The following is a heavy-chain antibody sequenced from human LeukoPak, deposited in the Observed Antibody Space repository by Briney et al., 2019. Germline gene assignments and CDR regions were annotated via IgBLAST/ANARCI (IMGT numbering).Heavy chain of an antibody. J-gene: IGHJ6*02. Sequence: SVKVSCTASGGTFSSYAISWVRQAPGQGLEWMGGIIPIFGTANYAQKFQGRVTITADESTSTAYMELSSLRSEDTAVYYCAGVYCGGDCYYTTYYYYYGMDVWGQGTTVTVSS. CDR1: GGTFSSYA. V-gene: IGHV1-69*01. CDR2: IIPIFGTA. D-gene: IGHD2-21*02. CDR3: AGVYCGGDCYYTTYYYYYGMDV.